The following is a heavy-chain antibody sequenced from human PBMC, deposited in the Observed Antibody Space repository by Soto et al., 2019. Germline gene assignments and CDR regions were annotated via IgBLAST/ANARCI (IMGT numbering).Heavy chain of an antibody. CDR3: ARGPGGWELRGTGRFDF. Sequence: SETLSLTCTVSGGSISSYYWSWIRQPPGKGLEWIGYIYYSGSTNYNPSLKSRVTISVDTSKNQFSLKLSSVAAADTAVYYCARGPGGWELRGTGRFDFWGQGTLVTVSS. J-gene: IGHJ4*02. CDR1: GGSISSYY. D-gene: IGHD1-26*01. CDR2: IYYSGST. V-gene: IGHV4-59*01.